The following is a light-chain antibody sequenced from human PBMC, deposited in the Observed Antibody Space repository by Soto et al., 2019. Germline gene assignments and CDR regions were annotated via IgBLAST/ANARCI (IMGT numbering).Light chain of an antibody. CDR3: QYYDNTLSARYV. CDR1: SSNIGANYD. CDR2: GNN. J-gene: IGLJ1*01. V-gene: IGLV1-40*01. Sequence: QSVLTQPPSVSGAPGQTVTISCTGSSSNIGANYDVHWYQQRPGTAPKLLIFGNNNRPSGVPDRFSGSKSGTSASLAITGFQAEDEGDYYCQYYDNTLSARYVLGTGNKVT.